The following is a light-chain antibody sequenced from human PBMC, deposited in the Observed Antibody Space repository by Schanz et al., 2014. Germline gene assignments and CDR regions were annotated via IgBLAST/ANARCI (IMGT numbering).Light chain of an antibody. CDR3: CSYAGSPWV. CDR1: SSNIGAGYD. V-gene: IGLV1-40*01. CDR2: GNS. Sequence: QSVLTQPPSVSGAPGQRVTISCTGSSSNIGAGYDVHWYQQLPGTAPKLLIYGNSNRPSGVPDRFSGSKSGTSASLAISGLQADDEADYYCCSYAGSPWVFGGGTKLTVL. J-gene: IGLJ3*02.